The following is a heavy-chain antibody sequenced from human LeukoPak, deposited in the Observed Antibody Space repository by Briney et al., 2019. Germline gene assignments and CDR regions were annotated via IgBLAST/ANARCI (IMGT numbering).Heavy chain of an antibody. D-gene: IGHD4-17*01. CDR2: ISGGGTT. CDR3: AKLLMANDYGDP. Sequence: GGSLRLSCAASGFTFSISAMKWVRQAPGRGLEWVSSISGGGTTYYADSVRGRFIISRDNSKNTLYLQMNSLRAEDTAVYYCAKLLMANDYGDPWGQGTLVTVSS. CDR1: GFTFSISA. J-gene: IGHJ5*02. V-gene: IGHV3-23*01.